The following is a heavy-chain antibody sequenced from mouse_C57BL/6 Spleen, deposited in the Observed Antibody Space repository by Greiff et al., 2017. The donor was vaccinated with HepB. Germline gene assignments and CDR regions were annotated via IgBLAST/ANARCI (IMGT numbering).Heavy chain of an antibody. J-gene: IGHJ1*03. CDR3: ARAHGTRGYFDV. CDR2: IDPSDSYT. Sequence: QVQLQQPGAELVMPGASVKLSCKASGYTFTSYWMHWVKQRPGQGLEWIGEIDPSDSYTNYNQKFKGKSTLTVDKSSSTAYMQLSSLTSEDSAVYYCARAHGTRGYFDVWGTGTTVTVSS. CDR1: GYTFTSYW. V-gene: IGHV1-69*01. D-gene: IGHD3-3*01.